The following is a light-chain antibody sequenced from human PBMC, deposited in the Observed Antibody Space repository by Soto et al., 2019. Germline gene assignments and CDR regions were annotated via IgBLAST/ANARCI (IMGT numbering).Light chain of an antibody. V-gene: IGKV3-15*01. Sequence: EILMTQSPATLSVSPGERVTLSCRAGQGVTTNFAWYQHKSGQSPRLLIYDVSSRATGVPSRFSGTGSETDFTLTISGLQSEDSAIYFCQQYNNWPFSFGQGTRLEIK. J-gene: IGKJ5*01. CDR2: DVS. CDR3: QQYNNWPFS. CDR1: QGVTTN.